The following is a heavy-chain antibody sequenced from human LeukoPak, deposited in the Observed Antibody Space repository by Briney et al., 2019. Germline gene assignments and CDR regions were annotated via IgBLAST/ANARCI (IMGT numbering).Heavy chain of an antibody. CDR2: MYYTGSS. Sequence: PSETLSLTCSVSGGSISTYFWTWIRQAPGKGLEWIGYMYYTGSSNYNPSLESRVAISIDTSKNQFSLKLTSVTPADTAVYYCARGGYRSYCYVDVWGKGTTVIVSS. CDR3: ARGGYRSYCYVDV. J-gene: IGHJ6*03. CDR1: GGSISTYF. V-gene: IGHV4-59*01. D-gene: IGHD3-16*02.